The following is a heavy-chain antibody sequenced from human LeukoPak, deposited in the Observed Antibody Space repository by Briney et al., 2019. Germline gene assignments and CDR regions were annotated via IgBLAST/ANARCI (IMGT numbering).Heavy chain of an antibody. Sequence: APVKVSCKASGYTFTGYYMHWVRQAPGQGLEWMGWINPNSGGTSYAQKFQGRVTMTRDTSISTAYMELSRLGSDDTAVYFCARAGGGYSSGWGAFDIWGQGTVVTVSS. D-gene: IGHD5-18*01. CDR3: ARAGGGYSSGWGAFDI. J-gene: IGHJ3*02. CDR1: GYTFTGYY. V-gene: IGHV1-2*02. CDR2: INPNSGGT.